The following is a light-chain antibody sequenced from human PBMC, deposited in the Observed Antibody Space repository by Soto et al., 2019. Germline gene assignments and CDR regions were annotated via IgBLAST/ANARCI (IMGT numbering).Light chain of an antibody. CDR1: QSISSW. Sequence: DIQMTQSPSTLSASVGDRVTITCRASQSISSWLAWYQQKSGKVPKLLIYKASNLESGVPSRFSGSGSGAEFTLTISSLQPDDSAAYYCQQYSSYPYTFGQGTKLEI. CDR3: QQYSSYPYT. J-gene: IGKJ2*01. V-gene: IGKV1-5*03. CDR2: KAS.